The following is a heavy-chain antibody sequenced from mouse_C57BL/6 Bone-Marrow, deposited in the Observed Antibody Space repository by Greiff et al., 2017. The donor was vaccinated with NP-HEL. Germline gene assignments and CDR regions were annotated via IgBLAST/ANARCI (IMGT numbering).Heavy chain of an antibody. CDR3: SRSYYSTYWYFEV. V-gene: IGHV14-2*01. CDR1: GFNIKDYY. Sequence: VQLQQSGAELVKPGASVKLSCTASGFNIKDYYMHWVKQRTEQGLEWIGRIDPEDGETKYAQKFQGKATITADTSSNTAYLQLSSLTSEDTAVYYCSRSYYSTYWYFEVWGTGTTVTVSS. D-gene: IGHD2-5*01. J-gene: IGHJ1*03. CDR2: IDPEDGET.